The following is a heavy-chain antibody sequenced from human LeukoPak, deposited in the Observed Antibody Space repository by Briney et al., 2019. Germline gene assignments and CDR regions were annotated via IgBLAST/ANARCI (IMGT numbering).Heavy chain of an antibody. J-gene: IGHJ4*02. V-gene: IGHV3-23*01. D-gene: IGHD5-12*01. CDR1: GFTFSTYV. CDR3: AKGSGYDTDIDF. CDR2: ISDGGDNT. Sequence: GGSLRLSCAASGFTFSTYVMSWVRQAPGKGLEWVSGISDGGDNTYYADSVKGRFTISRDNSKNTLYLQMNSLRAEDTAVYYCAKGSGYDTDIDFWGQGTLVSVSS.